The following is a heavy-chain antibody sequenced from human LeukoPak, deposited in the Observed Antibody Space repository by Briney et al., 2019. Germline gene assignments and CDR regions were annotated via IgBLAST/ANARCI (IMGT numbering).Heavy chain of an antibody. D-gene: IGHD6-13*01. CDR3: AREWQGGIAAAGTRIEGDY. CDR2: IKQDGSAK. CDR1: GFTFSSYW. Sequence: GGSLRLSCAASGFTFSSYWMTWVRQAPGKGLEWVANIKQDGSAKNYVGSVKGRFTISRDNAENSLFLQMNSLRVEDTAVYYCAREWQGGIAAAGTRIEGDYWGQGTLVAVSS. J-gene: IGHJ4*02. V-gene: IGHV3-7*01.